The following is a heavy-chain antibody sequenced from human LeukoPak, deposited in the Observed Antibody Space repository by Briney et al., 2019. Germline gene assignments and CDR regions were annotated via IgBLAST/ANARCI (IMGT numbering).Heavy chain of an antibody. CDR3: ARPGITGTMGYGAFDI. D-gene: IGHD1-7*01. Sequence: PGGSLRLSCAASGLTFDDYAMHWVRQAPGKGLEWVSSIDSSSSYIYYADSVKGRFTISRDNAKNSLFLQMNSLRVEDTAVYYCARPGITGTMGYGAFDIWGQGTRVTVSS. CDR1: GLTFDDYA. J-gene: IGHJ3*02. CDR2: IDSSSSYI. V-gene: IGHV3-21*01.